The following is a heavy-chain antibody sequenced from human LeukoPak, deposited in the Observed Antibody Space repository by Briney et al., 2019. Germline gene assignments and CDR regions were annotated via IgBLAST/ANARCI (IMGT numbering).Heavy chain of an antibody. J-gene: IGHJ4*02. D-gene: IGHD5-12*01. CDR1: GFTFSSYS. V-gene: IGHV3-21*01. Sequence: GGSLRLSCAASGFTFSSYSMNWVRQAPGKGLEWVSSINSSSSYIYYADSVKGRFTISRDNAKNSLYLQMNSLRAEDTAVYYCARDLRGYSGYADFDYWGQGTLVTVSS. CDR3: ARDLRGYSGYADFDY. CDR2: INSSSSYI.